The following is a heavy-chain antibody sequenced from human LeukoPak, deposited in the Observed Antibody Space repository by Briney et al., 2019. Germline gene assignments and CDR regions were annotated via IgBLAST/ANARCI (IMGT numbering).Heavy chain of an antibody. CDR1: GYTFTNYY. J-gene: IGHJ4*02. V-gene: IGHV1-46*01. Sequence: ASVKVSCKASGYTFTNYYIHWVRQAPGQGLEWMGITDPTGGSTNYAQKFQGRVTMTRDTSTSTVYMELSSLRSEDSAVYYCARWTTTYLDYWGQGTLVTVSS. CDR2: TDPTGGST. CDR3: ARWTTTYLDY. D-gene: IGHD4-11*01.